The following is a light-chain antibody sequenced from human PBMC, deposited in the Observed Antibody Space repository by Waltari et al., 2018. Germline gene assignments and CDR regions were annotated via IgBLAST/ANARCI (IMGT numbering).Light chain of an antibody. CDR1: QSVSKY. CDR3: QKYDSLPAT. CDR2: PAS. V-gene: IGKV3-20*01. J-gene: IGKJ1*01. Sequence: EIVLTQSPGSLSLSPGERATLSCRASQSVSKYLAWYQQKPGQAPRLLIHPASSRATGIPDRFSGSGFGTDFSLTISRLEPEDFAVYYCQKYDSLPATFGQGTKVEIK.